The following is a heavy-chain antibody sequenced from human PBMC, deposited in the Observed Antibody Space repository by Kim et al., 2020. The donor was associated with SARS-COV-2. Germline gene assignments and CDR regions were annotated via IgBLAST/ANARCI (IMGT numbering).Heavy chain of an antibody. D-gene: IGHD1-26*01. CDR2: IHYSGNT. CDR1: GGSISSYY. CDR3: ASTSGSYSSAEYFQH. Sequence: SETLSLTCTVSGGSISSYYWSWIRQPPGKGLEWIGHIHYSGNTKNNPSLKSRVTISVDPSKNQFSLDLSSVTAADTAVYYCASTSGSYSSAEYFQHWGQG. J-gene: IGHJ1*01. V-gene: IGHV4-59*01.